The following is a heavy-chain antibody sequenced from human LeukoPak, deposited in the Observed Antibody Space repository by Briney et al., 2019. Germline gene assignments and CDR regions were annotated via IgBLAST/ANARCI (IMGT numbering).Heavy chain of an antibody. D-gene: IGHD2-21*02. CDR2: IYPGDSDT. J-gene: IGHJ1*01. CDR3: ARAAYCGGDCYYAEYFQH. CDR1: GYRFTSYW. V-gene: IGHV5-51*01. Sequence: GESLKISCKGSGYRFTSYWIGWVRQMPGKGLEWMGIIYPGDSDTRYSPSFQGQVTISADKSISTAYLQWSSLKASDTAMYYCARAAYCGGDCYYAEYFQHWGQGTLVTVSS.